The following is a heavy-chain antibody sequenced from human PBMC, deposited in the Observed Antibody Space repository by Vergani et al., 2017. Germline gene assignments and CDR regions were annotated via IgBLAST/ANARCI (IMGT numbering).Heavy chain of an antibody. CDR3: VKEKIDLGSYFFDS. CDR2: IRSDESRR. D-gene: IGHD2/OR15-2a*01. V-gene: IGHV3-30*02. CDR1: GFTFSSYW. Sequence: VQLVESGGGLVQPGGSLRLSCAASGFTFSSYWMSWVCQAPGKGLEWVASIRSDESRRYYGDSMEGPFTISRDNSKNTVFLQMHSLRAEDTAIYYCVKEKIDLGSYFFDSWGHGILVTVSS. J-gene: IGHJ4*01.